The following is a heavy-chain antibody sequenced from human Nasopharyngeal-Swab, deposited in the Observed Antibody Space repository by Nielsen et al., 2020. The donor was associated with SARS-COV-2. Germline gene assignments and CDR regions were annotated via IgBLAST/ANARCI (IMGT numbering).Heavy chain of an antibody. D-gene: IGHD2-15*01. CDR2: ISYDGSNK. CDR3: ARGADIVVVVAANGLDY. J-gene: IGHJ4*02. CDR1: GFTFSRYA. V-gene: IGHV3-30-3*01. Sequence: GESLKISCAASGFTFSRYAMQWVRQAPGKGLEWVAVISYDGSNKYYADSVKGRFTISRDNSKNTLYLQMNSLRAEDTAVYYCARGADIVVVVAANGLDYWGQGTLVTVSS.